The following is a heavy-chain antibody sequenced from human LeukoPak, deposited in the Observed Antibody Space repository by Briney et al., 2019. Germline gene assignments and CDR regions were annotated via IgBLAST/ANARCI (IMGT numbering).Heavy chain of an antibody. V-gene: IGHV4-4*07. CDR3: ASLTLIYCSSTSCPDY. Sequence: SETLSLTCTVSGGSISSYYWSRIRQPAGKGREGMGRIYTSGSTNYNPSLKSRVPMSVDTSQNQFSLKLSSVTAADTAVYYCASLTLIYCSSTSCPDYWGQGTLVTVSS. CDR1: GGSISSYY. J-gene: IGHJ4*02. D-gene: IGHD2-2*01. CDR2: IYTSGST.